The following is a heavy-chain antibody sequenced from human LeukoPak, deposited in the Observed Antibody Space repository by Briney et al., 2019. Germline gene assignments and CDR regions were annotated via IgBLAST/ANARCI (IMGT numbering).Heavy chain of an antibody. D-gene: IGHD3-3*01. CDR3: ATDFFWSGYYVDY. J-gene: IGHJ4*02. CDR1: GFTFSSYW. CDR2: INSDGSST. V-gene: IGHV3-74*01. Sequence: PGGSLRLSCAASGFTFSSYWMHWVRQAPGKGLVWVSRINSDGSSTSYADSVKGLFTISRDNAKNTLYLQMNSLRAEDTAVYYCATDFFWSGYYVDYWGQGTLVTVSS.